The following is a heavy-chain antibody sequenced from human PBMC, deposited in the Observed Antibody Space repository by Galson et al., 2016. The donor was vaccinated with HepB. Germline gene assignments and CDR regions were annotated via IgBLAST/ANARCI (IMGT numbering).Heavy chain of an antibody. CDR1: GDSVTSGNYY. Sequence: ETLSLTCTVSGDSVTSGNYYWRWIRQPPGKGLEWIGYVYYSGYTNYNPALKSRVTVSADTSKNQYSLTLSSVTAADTAVYFCASLGYCGGGTCSSTSFSWGQGTLVTVSS. CDR3: ASLGYCGGGTCSSTSFS. D-gene: IGHD2-15*01. CDR2: VYYSGYT. J-gene: IGHJ5*02. V-gene: IGHV4-61*01.